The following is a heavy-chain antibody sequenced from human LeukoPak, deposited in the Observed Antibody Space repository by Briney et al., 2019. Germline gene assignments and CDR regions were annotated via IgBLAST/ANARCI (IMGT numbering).Heavy chain of an antibody. Sequence: PGGSLRLSCAASGFTFTYYAMSWVRQAPGKGLERVSAIGGSGGNTYFADSVKGRFTISRDNSKNTLYLQMNSLRPEDTAVYYCAKSSVLGGVYYCDYWGQGTLVTVSS. D-gene: IGHD3-16*01. J-gene: IGHJ4*02. V-gene: IGHV3-23*01. CDR3: AKSSVLGGVYYCDY. CDR2: IGGSGGNT. CDR1: GFTFTYYA.